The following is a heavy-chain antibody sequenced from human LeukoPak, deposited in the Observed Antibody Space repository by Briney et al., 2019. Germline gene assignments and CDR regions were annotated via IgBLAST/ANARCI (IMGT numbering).Heavy chain of an antibody. J-gene: IGHJ2*01. CDR1: GFTFSSYA. CDR2: ISGTGSGT. CDR3: AKDHSNWYFDL. Sequence: GGSLRLSCAASGFTFSSYAMSWVRQAPGKRLEWVSAISGTGSGTYYADSVKGRFTISRDNSKNALYLQTNSLRAEDTALYYCAKDHSNWYFDLWGRGTLLTVSS. V-gene: IGHV3-23*01.